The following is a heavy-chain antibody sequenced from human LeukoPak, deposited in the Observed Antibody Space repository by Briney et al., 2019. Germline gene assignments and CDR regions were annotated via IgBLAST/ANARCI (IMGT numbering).Heavy chain of an antibody. J-gene: IGHJ3*02. CDR2: ISSSSSYI. CDR1: GFTFSSYS. CDR3: ARGLFRRLEWFDAFDI. V-gene: IGHV3-21*01. Sequence: GGSLRLSCAASGFTFSSYSMNWVRQAPGKGLEWVSSISSSSSYIYYADSVKGRFTISRDNAKNSLYLQMNSLRAEDTAVYYCARGLFRRLEWFDAFDIWGQGTMVTVSS. D-gene: IGHD3-3*01.